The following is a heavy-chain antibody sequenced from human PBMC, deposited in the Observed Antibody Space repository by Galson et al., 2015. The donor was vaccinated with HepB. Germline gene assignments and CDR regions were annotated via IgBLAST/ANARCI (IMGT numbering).Heavy chain of an antibody. J-gene: IGHJ4*02. D-gene: IGHD3-10*01. Sequence: SLRLSCAASGFTVSSNYMSWVRQAPGKGLEWVSVIYSGGSTYYADSVKGRFTISRDNSKNTLYLQMNSLRAEDTAVYYCARNYYGSTSSLDYWGQGTLVTVSS. V-gene: IGHV3-66*01. CDR2: IYSGGST. CDR3: ARNYYGSTSSLDY. CDR1: GFTVSSNY.